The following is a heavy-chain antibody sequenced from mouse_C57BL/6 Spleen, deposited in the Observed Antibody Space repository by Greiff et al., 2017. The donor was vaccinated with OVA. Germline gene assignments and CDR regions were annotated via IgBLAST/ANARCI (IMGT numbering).Heavy chain of an antibody. CDR1: GFTFSSYA. CDR3: ARENYSNVDY. D-gene: IGHD2-5*01. CDR2: ISDGGSYT. V-gene: IGHV5-4*01. Sequence: EVKLMESGGGLVKPGGSLKLSCAASGFTFSSYAMSWVRQTPEKRLEWVATISDGGSYTYYPDNVKGRFTISRDNAKNNLYLQMSHLKSEDTAMYYCARENYSNVDYWGQGTTLTVSS. J-gene: IGHJ2*01.